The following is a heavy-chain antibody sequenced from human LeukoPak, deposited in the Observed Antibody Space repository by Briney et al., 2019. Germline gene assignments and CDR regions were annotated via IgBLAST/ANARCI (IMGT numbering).Heavy chain of an antibody. CDR2: ISYDGSNK. CDR1: GFTFSSYG. CDR3: ARGGRIAAAGNFDY. Sequence: PGRSLRLSCAASGFTFSSYGMHWVRQAPGKGLEWVAVISYDGSNKYYADSVKGRFTISRDNSKNTLYLQMNSLRAEDTAVYYCARGGRIAAAGNFDYWGQGTLVTVSS. V-gene: IGHV3-30*19. J-gene: IGHJ4*02. D-gene: IGHD6-13*01.